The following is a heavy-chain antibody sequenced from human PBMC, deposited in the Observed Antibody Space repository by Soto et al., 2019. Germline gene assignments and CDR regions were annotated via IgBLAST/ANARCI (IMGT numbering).Heavy chain of an antibody. CDR1: GGTFSSYA. J-gene: IGHJ4*02. Sequence: QVQLVQSGAEVKKPGSSVKVSCKASGGTFSSYAISWVRQAPGQGLEWMGGIIPIFGTANYAPKFQGRVTITADESTSTAYMELSRLRYEDTAVYYCANLGYCSGGSCYNDYWGQGTLVTVSS. V-gene: IGHV1-69*01. CDR2: IIPIFGTA. CDR3: ANLGYCSGGSCYNDY. D-gene: IGHD2-15*01.